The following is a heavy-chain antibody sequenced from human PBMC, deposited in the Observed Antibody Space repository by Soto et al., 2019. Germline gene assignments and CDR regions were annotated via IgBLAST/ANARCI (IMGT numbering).Heavy chain of an antibody. CDR2: IWYDGSIK. J-gene: IGHJ3*02. Sequence: QPGGSLRLSCAASGFTFGIYGMHWVRQAPGKGLEWVAVIWYDGSIKYHADSVKGRFTISRDNSKNTVYLQMNSLRDEDTAVYYCARATSGSFDALDMWGQGTMVT. D-gene: IGHD1-26*01. CDR3: ARATSGSFDALDM. V-gene: IGHV3-33*01. CDR1: GFTFGIYG.